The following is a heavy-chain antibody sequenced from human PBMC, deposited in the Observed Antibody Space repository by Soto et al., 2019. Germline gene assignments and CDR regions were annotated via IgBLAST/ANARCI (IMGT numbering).Heavy chain of an antibody. J-gene: IGHJ4*02. D-gene: IGHD3-16*01. CDR1: GGSISSGGYY. Sequence: SETLSLTCTVSGGSISSGGYYWSWIRQHPGKGLEWIGYIYYSGSTYYNPSLKSRVTISVDTSKNQFSLKLSSVTAADTAVYYCARQDVIHRGTFDWGQATLVIVSS. V-gene: IGHV4-31*03. CDR2: IYYSGST. CDR3: ARQDVIHRGTFD.